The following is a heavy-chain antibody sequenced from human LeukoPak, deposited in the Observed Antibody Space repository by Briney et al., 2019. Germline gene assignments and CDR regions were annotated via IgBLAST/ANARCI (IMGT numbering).Heavy chain of an antibody. J-gene: IGHJ5*02. CDR2: MNPNSGNT. CDR3: ARDNSVEDTAWWLDP. D-gene: IGHD4-23*01. V-gene: IGHV1-8*02. CDR1: GYTFTSYD. Sequence: ASVKVSCKASGYTFTSYDINWVRQVTGQGLEWMGWMNPNSGNTSYAQKFQGRVTMTRDMSTSTDYMELSSLRSEDTAVYYCARDNSVEDTAWWLDPWGQGTLVTVSS.